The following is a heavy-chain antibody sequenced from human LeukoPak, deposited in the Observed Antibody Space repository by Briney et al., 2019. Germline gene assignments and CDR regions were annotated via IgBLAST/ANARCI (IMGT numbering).Heavy chain of an antibody. CDR3: ARSSLGTITAGPFDY. Sequence: GASVKVSCKASGYTFSSYGIAWVRQAPGQGLEWMDWISGYNGNTNYAQKLQGRVSMTTDTCTPTAYMELRSLTSDDTALYYCARSSLGTITAGPFDYWGQGTLVTVSS. D-gene: IGHD5-12*01. J-gene: IGHJ4*02. V-gene: IGHV1-18*01. CDR2: ISGYNGNT. CDR1: GYTFSSYG.